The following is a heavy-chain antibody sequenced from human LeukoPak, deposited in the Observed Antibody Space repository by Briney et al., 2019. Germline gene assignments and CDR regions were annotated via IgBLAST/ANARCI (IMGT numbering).Heavy chain of an antibody. Sequence: SETLSLTCTVSGGSISSYYWSWIRQPAGKGLEWIGRVYSSGSTNYNPSLKSRVTMSVDTSKNQFSLKLSSVTTADTAVYYCARTNHTWGTDYWGQGTLVTVSS. CDR2: VYSSGST. J-gene: IGHJ4*02. CDR1: GGSISSYY. V-gene: IGHV4-4*07. CDR3: ARTNHTWGTDY. D-gene: IGHD2-8*01.